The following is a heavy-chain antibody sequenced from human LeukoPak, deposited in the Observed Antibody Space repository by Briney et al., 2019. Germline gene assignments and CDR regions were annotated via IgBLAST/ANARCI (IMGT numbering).Heavy chain of an antibody. V-gene: IGHV3-30-3*01. J-gene: IGHJ3*02. CDR1: GFTFSSYA. CDR2: ISSDGNTQ. CDR3: ARRRIVGSIDDAFDI. D-gene: IGHD1-26*01. Sequence: GGSLRLSCAASGFTFSSYAMHWVRQAPGKGLEWAAVISSDGNTQYYADSVEGRFTISRDNSNNTLYLQMNSLRADDTAIYYCARRRIVGSIDDAFDIWGQGTMVTLSS.